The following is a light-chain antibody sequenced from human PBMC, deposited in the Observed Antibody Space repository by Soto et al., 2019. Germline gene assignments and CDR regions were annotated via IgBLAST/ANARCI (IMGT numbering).Light chain of an antibody. Sequence: TVMTHFPGYQSMSPEETTLLSCWASQCVSSSYLAWYQQKPGQAPRLLIYEASNRATGIPARFSGSGSGTDFTLTISSLEPEDFAVYYCQQRSNWPPWTFGQGPKVDIK. J-gene: IGKJ1*01. V-gene: IGKV3-11*01. CDR1: QCVSSSY. CDR3: QQRSNWPPWT. CDR2: EAS.